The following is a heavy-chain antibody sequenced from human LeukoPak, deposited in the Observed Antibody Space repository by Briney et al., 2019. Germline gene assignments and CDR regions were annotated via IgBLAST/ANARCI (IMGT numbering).Heavy chain of an antibody. J-gene: IGHJ5*02. V-gene: IGHV3-73*01. CDR3: TRHPPYSSSWYWFDP. CDR2: IRSKANSYAT. D-gene: IGHD6-13*01. CDR1: GFTFSGSA. Sequence: GGSLRLSCAASGFTFSGSAMHWVRQASGKGLEWVARIRSKANSYATAYAASVKGRFTISRDDSKNTAYLQMNSLKTEDTAVYYCTRHPPYSSSWYWFDPWGQGTLVTVSS.